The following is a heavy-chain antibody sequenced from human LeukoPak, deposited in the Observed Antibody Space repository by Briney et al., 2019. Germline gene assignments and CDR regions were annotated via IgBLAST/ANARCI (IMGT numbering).Heavy chain of an antibody. Sequence: SVKVSCKASGGTFSSYAISWVRQAPGQGLEWMGGIIPIFGTANYAQKFQGRVTITADKSTSTAYMELSSLRSEDTAVYYCAREMYYYGSGSWDYGMDVWGKGTKVTVSS. CDR1: GGTFSSYA. V-gene: IGHV1-69*06. J-gene: IGHJ6*04. CDR2: IIPIFGTA. CDR3: AREMYYYGSGSWDYGMDV. D-gene: IGHD3-10*01.